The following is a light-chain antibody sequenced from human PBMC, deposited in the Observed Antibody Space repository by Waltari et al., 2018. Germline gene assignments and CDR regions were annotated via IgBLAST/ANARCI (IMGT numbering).Light chain of an antibody. CDR1: RSDVGNYNL. J-gene: IGLJ2*01. CDR3: CSYAGSNTFVV. CDR2: EVT. V-gene: IGLV2-23*02. Sequence: QSALTQPASVSGSPGQSITISCTGTRSDVGNYNLVSWYQQLPGRAPKLMIYEVTKRPSGVSNRFSGSKSGNTASLTISGLQAEDEADYYCCSYAGSNTFVVFGGGTKVTVL.